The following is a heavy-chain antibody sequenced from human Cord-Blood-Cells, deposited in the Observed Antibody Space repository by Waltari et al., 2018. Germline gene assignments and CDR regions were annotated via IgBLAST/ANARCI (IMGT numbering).Heavy chain of an antibody. CDR3: ASLGGSYLGGDY. CDR1: GFTFSSYA. Sequence: QVQLVESGGGVVQPGRSLRLSCAASGFTFSSYAMHQVRQAPGKGLEWVAVISYDGSNKYYADSVKGRFTISRDNSKNTLYLQMNSLRAEDTAVYYCASLGGSYLGGDYWGQGTLVTISS. D-gene: IGHD1-26*01. V-gene: IGHV3-30-3*01. J-gene: IGHJ4*02. CDR2: ISYDGSNK.